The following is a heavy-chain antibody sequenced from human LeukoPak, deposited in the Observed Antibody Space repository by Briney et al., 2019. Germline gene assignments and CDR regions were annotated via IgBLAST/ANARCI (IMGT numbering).Heavy chain of an antibody. J-gene: IGHJ4*02. CDR2: MNPNSGNT. CDR3: ARVIPYYDILTGYFKNYFDY. CDR1: GYTFTSYD. Sequence: ASVKVSCKASGYTFTSYDINWVRQATGQGLEWMGWMNPNSGNTGYAQKLQGRVTMTTDTSTSTAYMELRSLRSDDTAVYYCARVIPYYDILTGYFKNYFDYWGQGTLVTVSS. D-gene: IGHD3-9*01. V-gene: IGHV1-8*01.